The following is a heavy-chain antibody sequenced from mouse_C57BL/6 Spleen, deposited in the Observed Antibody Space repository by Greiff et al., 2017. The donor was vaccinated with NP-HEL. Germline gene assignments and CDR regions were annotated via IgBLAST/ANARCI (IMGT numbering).Heavy chain of an antibody. J-gene: IGHJ1*03. CDR1: GYTFTSYW. D-gene: IGHD1-1*01. CDR3: ARAGGVNYYGSGGYFDV. V-gene: IGHV1-64*01. Sequence: QVQLQQPGAELVKPGASVKLSCKASGYTFTSYWMHWVKQRPGQGLEWIGMIHPNSGSTNYNEKFKSKATLTVDKSSSTAYMQLSSLTSEDSAVYYCARAGGVNYYGSGGYFDVWGTGTTVTVSS. CDR2: IHPNSGST.